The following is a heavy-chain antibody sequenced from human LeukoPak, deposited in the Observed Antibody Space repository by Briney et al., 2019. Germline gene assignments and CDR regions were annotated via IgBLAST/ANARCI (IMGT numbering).Heavy chain of an antibody. CDR3: ARGHSSVVTAIPYYFDF. Sequence: PSETLSLTCAVYGGSFSGYYWSWTRQPPGKGLEWIGEIYHSGSTNYNPSLKSRVTISVDTSKNQFSLRLSSVTAADMAVYYCARGHSSVVTAIPYYFDFWGQGTLVTVSS. V-gene: IGHV4-34*01. CDR2: IYHSGST. D-gene: IGHD2-21*02. J-gene: IGHJ4*02. CDR1: GGSFSGYY.